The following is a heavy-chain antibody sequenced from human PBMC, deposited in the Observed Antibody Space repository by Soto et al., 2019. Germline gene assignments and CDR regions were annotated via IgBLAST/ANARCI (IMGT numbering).Heavy chain of an antibody. V-gene: IGHV3-74*01. CDR3: ATAEVDY. CDR1: GFTFGNSW. CDR2: MNSDGSST. J-gene: IGHJ4*02. Sequence: GGSLRLSCAASGFTFGNSWMHSVRQAPGEGLEWVSRMNSDGSSTNYADSVKGRTTVSRDNAKNTLYLQMNSLRAEDTDVYYCATAEVDYWGPGTLVTVSS.